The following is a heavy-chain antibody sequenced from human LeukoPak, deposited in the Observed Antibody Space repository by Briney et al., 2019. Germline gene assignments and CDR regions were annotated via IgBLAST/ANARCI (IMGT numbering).Heavy chain of an antibody. CDR1: GFTFSSYW. J-gene: IGHJ3*02. CDR2: IKEDGNEI. V-gene: IGHV3-7*01. CDR3: ARDLAYYDFWSGRNSLDI. D-gene: IGHD3-3*01. Sequence: PGGSLRLSCAASGFTFSSYWMSWVRQAPGKGLEWVANIKEDGNEIYYMDSVKGRFTISRDNAKNSLFLQMSSLRAEDTAVYYCARDLAYYDFWSGRNSLDIWGQGTMVTVSS.